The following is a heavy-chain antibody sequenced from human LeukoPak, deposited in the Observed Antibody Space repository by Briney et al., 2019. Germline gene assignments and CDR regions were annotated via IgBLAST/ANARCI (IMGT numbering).Heavy chain of an antibody. CDR3: ARGGQSKYDSSGYLNYFDY. Sequence: GGSLRLSCAASGFTFSSYVMYWVRQAPGKGLEYVSSNSSNGGSTYYANSVKGRFTISRVNSKNTLYLQMGSLRAEDMAVYYCARGGQSKYDSSGYLNYFDYWGQGTLVTVSS. V-gene: IGHV3-64*01. D-gene: IGHD3-22*01. J-gene: IGHJ4*02. CDR2: NSSNGGST. CDR1: GFTFSSYV.